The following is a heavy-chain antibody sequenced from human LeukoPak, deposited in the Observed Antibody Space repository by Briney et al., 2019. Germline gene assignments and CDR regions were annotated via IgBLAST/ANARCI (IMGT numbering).Heavy chain of an antibody. CDR3: ARGVVTAIVDYFDY. J-gene: IGHJ4*02. V-gene: IGHV4-30-2*01. Sequence: SETLSLTCDGSGGSISSGGYSWSWIRQPPGKGLEWIGYIYHSGSTYHNPSLKSRVTISVDRSKNQLSLKLRSVTAADTAVYYCARGVVTAIVDYFDYWGQGTLVTVSS. CDR1: GGSISSGGYS. D-gene: IGHD2-21*02. CDR2: IYHSGST.